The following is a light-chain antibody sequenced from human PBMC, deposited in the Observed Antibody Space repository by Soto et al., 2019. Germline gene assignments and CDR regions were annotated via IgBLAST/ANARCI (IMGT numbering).Light chain of an antibody. CDR3: QERGRWPRAT. J-gene: IGKJ4*01. V-gene: IGKV3-11*01. Sequence: EMVLTQSPATLSLSPGESATLSCRASQNVGLNFAWYQQKSGQPPRLLIHTASSRATGIPGRFSGCGSRTGFTLTNSSLEPEDIAVDYCQERGRWPRATFGRGTKVEMK. CDR1: QNVGLN. CDR2: TAS.